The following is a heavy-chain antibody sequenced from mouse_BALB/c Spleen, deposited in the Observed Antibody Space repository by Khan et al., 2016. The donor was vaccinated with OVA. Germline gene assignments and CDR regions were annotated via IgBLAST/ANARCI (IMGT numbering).Heavy chain of an antibody. CDR3: PIIYYALAWLTY. V-gene: IGHV2-3*01. CDR2: IWGDGTT. D-gene: IGHD1-1*01. CDR1: GLSLINYG. Sequence: VQLQESGPGLVAPSQSLSTTCTVSGLSLINYGVSWIRQPPGKGREWLGVIWGDGTTKYDSTLKPRLSINKDKSKSQVFLQLTSLQTDETATYSCPIIYYALAWLTYWGQVTLVPVSA. J-gene: IGHJ3*01.